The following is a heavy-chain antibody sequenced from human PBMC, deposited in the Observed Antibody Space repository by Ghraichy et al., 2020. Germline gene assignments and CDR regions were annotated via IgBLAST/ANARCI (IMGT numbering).Heavy chain of an antibody. D-gene: IGHD3-10*01. V-gene: IGHV3-23*01. J-gene: IGHJ6*03. CDR3: AKEGVTMVQGGYYYYMDG. CDR2: ISCSGGST. CDR1: GFTFSSYA. Sequence: GGSLRLSCAASGFTFSSYAMSWVRQAPGKGLEWVSAISCSGGSTYYADSVKGRFTISRDNSKNTLYLQMNSLRAEDTAVYYCAKEGVTMVQGGYYYYMDGWGKGTAVTVSS.